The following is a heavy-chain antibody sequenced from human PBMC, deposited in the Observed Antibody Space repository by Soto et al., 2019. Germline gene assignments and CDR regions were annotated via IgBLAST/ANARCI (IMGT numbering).Heavy chain of an antibody. V-gene: IGHV3-20*01. D-gene: IGHD3-3*01. CDR1: GFTFDDYG. CDR3: ARLDFWSGYYTVVNYYYMDV. Sequence: GSLRLSCAASGFTFDDYGMSWVRQAPGKGLEWVSGINWNGGSTGYADSVKGRFTISRDNAKNSLYLQMNSLRAEDTALYHCARLDFWSGYYTVVNYYYMDVWGKGTTVTVSS. CDR2: INWNGGST. J-gene: IGHJ6*03.